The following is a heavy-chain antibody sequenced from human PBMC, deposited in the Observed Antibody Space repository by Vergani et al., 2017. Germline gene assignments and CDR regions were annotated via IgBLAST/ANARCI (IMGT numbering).Heavy chain of an antibody. J-gene: IGHJ4*02. CDR3: AGATLRWLRLDC. Sequence: QVQLQESGPGLVKPSQTLSLTCTVSGGSISSGSYYWSWIRQPAGKGLEWIGRIYTSGSTNYNPSLKSRVTISVDTSKNQFSLKLSPVTAADTAVYYFAGATLRWLRLDCWSQASLVTVSS. CDR1: GGSISSGSYY. CDR2: IYTSGST. V-gene: IGHV4-61*02. D-gene: IGHD5-24*01.